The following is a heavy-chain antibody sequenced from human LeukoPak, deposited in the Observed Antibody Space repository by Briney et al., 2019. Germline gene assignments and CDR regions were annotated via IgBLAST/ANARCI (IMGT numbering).Heavy chain of an antibody. J-gene: IGHJ4*02. CDR3: AKEGWADRVGITMIVVVSTPPYFDY. D-gene: IGHD3-22*01. Sequence: PGGSLRLSCAAYGFTFSSYAMSSVRQAPGKGLEWVSAISGSGSSTYYAGSVKGRVTISRDNSKNTLYLQMNSLRAEDTAVYYCAKEGWADRVGITMIVVVSTPPYFDYWGQGTLVTVSS. V-gene: IGHV3-23*01. CDR2: ISGSGSST. CDR1: GFTFSSYA.